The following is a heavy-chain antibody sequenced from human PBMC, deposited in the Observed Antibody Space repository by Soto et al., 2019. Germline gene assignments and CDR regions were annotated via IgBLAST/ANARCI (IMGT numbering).Heavy chain of an antibody. CDR3: ARFFLEWLGGLWGYYYYMDV. D-gene: IGHD3-3*01. CDR1: GYTFTSYG. CDR2: ISAYNGNT. Sequence: ASVKVSCKASGYTFTSYGISWVRQAPGQGLEWMGWISAYNGNTNYAQKLQGRVTMTTDTSTSTAYMELRSLRSDDTAVYYCARFFLEWLGGLWGYYYYMDVWGKGTTVTVSS. V-gene: IGHV1-18*01. J-gene: IGHJ6*03.